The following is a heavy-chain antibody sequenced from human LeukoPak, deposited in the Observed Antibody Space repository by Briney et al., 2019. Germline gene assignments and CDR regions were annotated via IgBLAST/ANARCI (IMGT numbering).Heavy chain of an antibody. CDR2: ISSSSSYI. V-gene: IGHV3-21*01. D-gene: IGHD3-10*01. CDR3: AKDRGVGFGEV. J-gene: IGHJ4*02. CDR1: GFTFSSYS. Sequence: KAGGSLRLSCAASGFTFSSYSMNWVRQAPGKGLEWVSSISSSSSYIYYADSVKGRFTISRDNAKNSLYLQMNSLRAEDTAVYYCAKDRGVGFGEVWGQGTLVTVSS.